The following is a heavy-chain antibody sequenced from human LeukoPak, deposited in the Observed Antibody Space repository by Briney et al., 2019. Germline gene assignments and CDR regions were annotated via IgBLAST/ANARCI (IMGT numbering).Heavy chain of an antibody. CDR1: GFTFSSYA. J-gene: IGHJ2*01. D-gene: IGHD3-22*01. V-gene: IGHV3-23*01. CDR2: ISGSGGST. CDR3: AKTYYYDSSGYLRRRNYWYFDL. Sequence: GGSLRLSCAASGFTFSSYAMSWVRQAPGKGLGWVSAISGSGGSTYYADSVKGRFTISRDNSKNTLYLQMNSLRAEDTAVYYCAKTYYYDSSGYLRRRNYWYFDLWGRGTLVTVAS.